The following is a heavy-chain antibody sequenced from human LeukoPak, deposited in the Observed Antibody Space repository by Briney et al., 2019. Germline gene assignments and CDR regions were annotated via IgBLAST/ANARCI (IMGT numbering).Heavy chain of an antibody. J-gene: IGHJ4*02. CDR3: ARDSGYNSANDY. V-gene: IGHV3-74*01. CDR2: INSDGSST. D-gene: IGHD5-12*01. Sequence: RGGSLRLSCAASGFTFRNYWMHWVRQAPGKGLVWVSRINSDGSSTRYADSVKGRFTISRDNATNTLYLHMNSLRAEDTAVYYCARDSGYNSANDYWGQGTLVTVSS. CDR1: GFTFRNYW.